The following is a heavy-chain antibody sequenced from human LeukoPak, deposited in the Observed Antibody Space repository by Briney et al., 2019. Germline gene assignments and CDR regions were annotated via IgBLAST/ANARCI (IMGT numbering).Heavy chain of an antibody. V-gene: IGHV3-23*01. J-gene: IGHJ4*02. D-gene: IGHD2-2*01. CDR3: AKDCCSNTGLFDY. CDR2: VTVDGGTT. CDR1: GLTFSTYA. Sequence: PGGSLRLSCAASGLTFSTYATSWVRQAPGKGLEWVSTVTVDGGTTYYADSVKGRFTISRDNSKNTLYLQMNSLRTEDTAVYYCAKDCCSNTGLFDYWGQGTRVTVSS.